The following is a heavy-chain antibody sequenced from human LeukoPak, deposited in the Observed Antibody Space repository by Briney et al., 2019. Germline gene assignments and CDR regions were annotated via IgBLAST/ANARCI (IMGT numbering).Heavy chain of an antibody. CDR3: AKDSTNSGRPNWFDP. J-gene: IGHJ5*02. CDR2: ISGSGGST. V-gene: IGHV3-23*01. CDR1: GFTFSSYA. D-gene: IGHD1-26*01. Sequence: GGSLRPSCAASGFTFSSYAMSWVRQAPGKGLEWVSAISGSGGSTYYADSVKGRFTISRDNSKNTLYLQMNSLRAEDTAVYYCAKDSTNSGRPNWFDPWGQGTLVTVSS.